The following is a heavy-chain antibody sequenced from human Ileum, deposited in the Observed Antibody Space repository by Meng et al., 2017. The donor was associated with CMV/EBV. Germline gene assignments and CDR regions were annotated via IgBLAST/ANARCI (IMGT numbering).Heavy chain of an antibody. Sequence: QLHDAASQSVKPSQTRTLTCAVVQYTINSSNYDWSCFPQTPGKCLEWIGHIHYSVSTYYNPSLQSRVTISADTSKTQFSLKLSPVTAADTAVYYCARVWGIAVRPLDYWGQGTLVTVSS. CDR2: IHYSVST. CDR3: ARVWGIAVRPLDY. CDR1: QYTINSSNYD. D-gene: IGHD6-6*01. V-gene: IGHV4-30-4*01. J-gene: IGHJ4*02.